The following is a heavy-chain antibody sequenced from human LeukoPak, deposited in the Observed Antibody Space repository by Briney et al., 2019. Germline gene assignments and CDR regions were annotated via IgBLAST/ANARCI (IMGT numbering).Heavy chain of an antibody. J-gene: IGHJ4*02. D-gene: IGHD3-16*01. CDR2: IPHDGSIK. CDR1: GFIFSTYG. CDR3: AKDSLADIDY. Sequence: GVSLSLSCAACGFIFSTYGMYWLRQAPGKGLGWVVFIPHDGSIKNNADSVKGRSTISRDNSKNTLYLQMNSLRAEDTAVYYCAKDSLADIDYWGQGTLVTVSS. V-gene: IGHV3-30*02.